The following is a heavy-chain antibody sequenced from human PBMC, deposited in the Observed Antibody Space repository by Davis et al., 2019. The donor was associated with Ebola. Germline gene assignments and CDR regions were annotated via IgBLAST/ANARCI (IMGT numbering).Heavy chain of an antibody. J-gene: IGHJ4*02. Sequence: ASVKVSCKSSGYTFTSYGLVWVRQAPGLGLEWMGWISGFNTNTNFAQKFQGGVTVSKDTSTNTAYMDLRSLTSDDTAIYYCARAPNYDVLTGTSSYDFDYWGRGTLVTVSS. D-gene: IGHD3-9*01. V-gene: IGHV1-18*04. CDR2: ISGFNTNT. CDR3: ARAPNYDVLTGTSSYDFDY. CDR1: GYTFTSYG.